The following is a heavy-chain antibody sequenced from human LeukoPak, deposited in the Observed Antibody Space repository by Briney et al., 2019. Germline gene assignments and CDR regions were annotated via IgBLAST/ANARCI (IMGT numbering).Heavy chain of an antibody. CDR3: TRDPDRGKFDY. Sequence: GGSLRLSCTASGFTFGDYAMSWFRQAPGKGLEWVGFIRSKAYGGTTEYAAPVKGRFTISRDDSKSIAYLQMNSLKTEDTAVYYCTRDPDRGKFDYWGQGTLVTVSS. V-gene: IGHV3-49*03. D-gene: IGHD1-14*01. CDR1: GFTFGDYA. J-gene: IGHJ4*02. CDR2: IRSKAYGGTT.